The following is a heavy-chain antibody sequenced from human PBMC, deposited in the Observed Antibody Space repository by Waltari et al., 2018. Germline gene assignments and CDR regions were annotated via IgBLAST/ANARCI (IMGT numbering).Heavy chain of an antibody. D-gene: IGHD5-12*01. CDR2: IYYSGST. J-gene: IGHJ4*02. Sequence: QVQLQESGPGLVKPSETLSLTCTVSGGSISSYYWSWIRQPPGKGLEWIGYIYYSGSTNYNPSLKSRVTISVDTSKNQFSLKLSSVTAADTAVYYCARGADRGYDSVYYFDYWGQGTLVTVSS. V-gene: IGHV4-59*08. CDR3: ARGADRGYDSVYYFDY. CDR1: GGSISSYY.